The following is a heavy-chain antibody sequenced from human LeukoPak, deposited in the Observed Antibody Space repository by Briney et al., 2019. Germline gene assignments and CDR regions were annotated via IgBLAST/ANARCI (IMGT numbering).Heavy chain of an antibody. Sequence: GGSLRLSCAASGFTVSSNYMSWVRQAPGKGLEWVSVIYSGGSTYYADSVKGRFTISRDNSKNTLYLQMNSLRSEDTAVYYCARAHSRDGYSPTSYWGQGTLVTVSS. J-gene: IGHJ4*02. CDR1: GFTVSSNY. D-gene: IGHD5-24*01. CDR3: ARAHSRDGYSPTSY. CDR2: IYSGGST. V-gene: IGHV3-53*05.